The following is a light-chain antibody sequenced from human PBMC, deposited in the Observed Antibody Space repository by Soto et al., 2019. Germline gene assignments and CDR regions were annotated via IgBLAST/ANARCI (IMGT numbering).Light chain of an antibody. Sequence: SCELTQPPSVSVSPGQTASITCSGDKLGDKYACWYQQKPGQSPVLVIYQDSKRPSGIPERFSGSNSGNTATLTISGTQAMDEADYYCQAWDSSTLYVFGTGTKLTVL. J-gene: IGLJ1*01. CDR1: KLGDKY. V-gene: IGLV3-1*01. CDR2: QDS. CDR3: QAWDSSTLYV.